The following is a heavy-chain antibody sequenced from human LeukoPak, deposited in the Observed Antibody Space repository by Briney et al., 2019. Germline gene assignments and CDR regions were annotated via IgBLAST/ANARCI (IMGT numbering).Heavy chain of an antibody. Sequence: NPSETLSLTCTVSGGSISSYYWSWIRQPPGKGLEWIGYIYYSGSTNYNPSLKSRVTISVDTSKNQFSLKLSPVTAADTAVYYCARHRMGSGYWYFDLWGRGTLVTVSS. V-gene: IGHV4-59*08. CDR2: IYYSGST. CDR1: GGSISSYY. CDR3: ARHRMGSGYWYFDL. J-gene: IGHJ2*01. D-gene: IGHD6-19*01.